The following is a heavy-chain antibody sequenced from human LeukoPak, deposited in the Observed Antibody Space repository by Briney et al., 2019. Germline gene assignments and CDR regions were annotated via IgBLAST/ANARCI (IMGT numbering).Heavy chain of an antibody. CDR3: ARDVPVRYYDSSGYYYYFDY. Sequence: SETLSLTCTVSGGSISSGGYYWSWIRQHPGKGLEWIGYIYYSGSTYYNPSLKSRVTISVDTSKNQFSLKLSSVTAADTAVYYCARDVPVRYYDSSGYYYYFDYWGQGTLVTVSS. D-gene: IGHD3-22*01. V-gene: IGHV4-31*03. J-gene: IGHJ4*02. CDR2: IYYSGST. CDR1: GGSISSGGYY.